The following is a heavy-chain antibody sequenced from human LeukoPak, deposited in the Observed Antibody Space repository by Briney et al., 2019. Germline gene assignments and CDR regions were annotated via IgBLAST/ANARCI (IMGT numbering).Heavy chain of an antibody. D-gene: IGHD1-1*01. CDR1: GGPISSSNW. J-gene: IGHJ4*02. Sequence: PSGTLSLTCAVSGGPISSSNWWSWVRQPPGKGLEWIGEIYHSGSTNYNPSLKSRVTISLDTSKNQFSLKLSSVTAADTAVYYCARSNTTTPEDYWGQGTLVTVSS. CDR3: ARSNTTTPEDY. V-gene: IGHV4-4*02. CDR2: IYHSGST.